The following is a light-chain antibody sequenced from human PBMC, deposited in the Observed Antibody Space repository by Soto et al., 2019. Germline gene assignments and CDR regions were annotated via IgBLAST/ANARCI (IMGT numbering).Light chain of an antibody. V-gene: IGKV3-15*01. CDR1: QDVSSN. J-gene: IGKJ4*01. CDR3: QQYIRWPIT. CDR2: GAS. Sequence: EMVVTQSPATLSVSPGERATLSCRASQDVSSNLAWYQQKPGQAPSLLIYGASARATGTPARFSGSGSGTEFTLTISSLQSEYYAVYFCQQYIRWPITIGGGTKLDIK.